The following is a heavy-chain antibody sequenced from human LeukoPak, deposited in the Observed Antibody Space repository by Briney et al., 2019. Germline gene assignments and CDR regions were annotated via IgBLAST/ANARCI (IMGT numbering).Heavy chain of an antibody. CDR2: VNPKSGDT. V-gene: IGHV1-2*06. CDR3: ARDPTVTGY. CDR1: AYTFTGYY. Sequence: ASVKVSCKASAYTFTGYYLHWVRQAPGQGLEWMGRVNPKSGDTLYAQKFQGRVTMTRDTSISTVYMELSGLRSDDTAVYYCARDPTVTGYWGQGTLVTVSS. J-gene: IGHJ4*02. D-gene: IGHD4-17*01.